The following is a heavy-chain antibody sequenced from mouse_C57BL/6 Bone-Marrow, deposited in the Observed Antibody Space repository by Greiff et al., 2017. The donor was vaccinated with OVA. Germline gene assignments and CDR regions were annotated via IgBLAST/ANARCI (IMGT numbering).Heavy chain of an antibody. Sequence: VQLQQSGPGLVQPSQSLSITCTVSGFSLTSYGVHWVRQSPGKGLEWLGVIWRGGSTDYNAAFMSRLSITKDNSKSQVFFKMNRLQADDTAIYYCAKNEGWYLWYFDVWGTGTTVTVSS. D-gene: IGHD2-1*01. V-gene: IGHV2-5*01. J-gene: IGHJ1*03. CDR1: GFSLTSYG. CDR2: IWRGGST. CDR3: AKNEGWYLWYFDV.